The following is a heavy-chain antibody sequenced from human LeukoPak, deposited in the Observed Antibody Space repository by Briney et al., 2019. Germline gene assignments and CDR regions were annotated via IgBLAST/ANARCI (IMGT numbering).Heavy chain of an antibody. CDR1: GYTFTSYG. CDR2: ISAYNGNT. V-gene: IGHV1-18*01. Sequence: GASVKVSCKASGYTFTSYGISWVRQAPGQGLEWMGWISAYNGNTNYAQKLQGRVTMTTDTSTSTAYMELRSLRSDDTAVYYCARVHGPFGEGYCSGGSCDGVWDYWGQGTLVTVSS. J-gene: IGHJ4*02. CDR3: ARVHGPFGEGYCSGGSCDGVWDY. D-gene: IGHD2-15*01.